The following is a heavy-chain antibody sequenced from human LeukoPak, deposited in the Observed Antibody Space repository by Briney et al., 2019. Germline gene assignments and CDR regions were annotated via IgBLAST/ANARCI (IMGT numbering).Heavy chain of an antibody. CDR3: AKDLLVVAATHYSFYI. D-gene: IGHD2-15*01. V-gene: IGHV3-30*18. J-gene: IGHJ3*02. Sequence: GGSLRLSCAASGFTFSSYGMHWVRQAPGKGLEWVAVISYDGSNKYYADSVKGRFTISRDNSKNTLYLQMNSLRAEDTAVYYCAKDLLVVAATHYSFYIWGQGTMVTVSS. CDR2: ISYDGSNK. CDR1: GFTFSSYG.